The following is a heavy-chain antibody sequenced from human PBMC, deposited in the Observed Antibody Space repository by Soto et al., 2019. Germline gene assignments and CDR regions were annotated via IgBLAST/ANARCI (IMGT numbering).Heavy chain of an antibody. V-gene: IGHV3-33*01. CDR1: GFTFSSYG. CDR2: IWYDGSNK. Sequence: GGSLRLSCAASGFTFSSYGMHWVRQAPGKGLEWVAVIWYDGSNKYYADSVKGRFTISRDNSKNTLYLQMNSLRAEDTAVYYCARALYSSSSFPLSLYYYYGMDVWGQGTTVTVSS. D-gene: IGHD6-6*01. J-gene: IGHJ6*02. CDR3: ARALYSSSSFPLSLYYYYGMDV.